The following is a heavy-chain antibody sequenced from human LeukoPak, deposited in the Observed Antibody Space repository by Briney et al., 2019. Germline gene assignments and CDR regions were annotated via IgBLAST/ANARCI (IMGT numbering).Heavy chain of an antibody. V-gene: IGHV3-30*04. CDR2: ISYDGSNK. D-gene: IGHD3-10*01. CDR1: GFTFSSYA. CDR3: ARGLSGSYPWDAFDI. J-gene: IGHJ3*02. Sequence: PGGSLRLSCAASGFTFSSYAMHWVRQAPGKGLEWVAAISYDGSNKYYADSVKGRFTISRDNSKNTLYLQMNSLRAEDTAVYYCARGLSGSYPWDAFDIWGQGTVVTVSS.